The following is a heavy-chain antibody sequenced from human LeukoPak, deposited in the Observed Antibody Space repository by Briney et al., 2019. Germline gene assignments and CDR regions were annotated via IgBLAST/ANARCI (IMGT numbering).Heavy chain of an antibody. CDR1: GFSLSTRGMC. J-gene: IGHJ3*02. CDR3: ARIGGANWGKAFDI. CDR2: IDWDDDK. D-gene: IGHD7-27*01. Sequence: SGPALVKPTQTLTLTFTFSGFSLSTRGMCVSWIRQPPGKALEWLALIDWDDDKYYSTSLKTRLTISKDTSKNQVVLTMTNMDPVDTATYYCARIGGANWGKAFDIWGQGTMVTVSS. V-gene: IGHV2-70*01.